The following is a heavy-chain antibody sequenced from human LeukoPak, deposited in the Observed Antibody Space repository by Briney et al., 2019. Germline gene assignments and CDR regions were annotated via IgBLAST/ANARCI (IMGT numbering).Heavy chain of an antibody. J-gene: IGHJ4*02. V-gene: IGHV3-21*01. D-gene: IGHD2-15*01. CDR3: ARDAQHCGREPFDY. CDR1: GFTFSSYS. CDR2: ISSSSSYI. Sequence: TGGSLRLSCAASGFTFSSYSMNWVRQAPGKGLEWVSSISSSSSYIYYADSVKGRFTISRDNAKNSLYLQMNSLRAEDTAVYYCARDAQHCGREPFDYWGQGTLVTVSS.